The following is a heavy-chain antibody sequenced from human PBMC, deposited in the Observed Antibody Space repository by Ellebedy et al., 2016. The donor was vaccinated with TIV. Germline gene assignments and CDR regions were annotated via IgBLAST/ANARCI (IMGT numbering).Heavy chain of an antibody. CDR3: ARESVPRDAFDI. Sequence: ASVKVSCRASGYTFTSYGISWVRQAPGQGLEWMGWISAYNGNTNYAQKLQGRVTMTTDTSTSTAYMELRSLRSDDTAVYYCARESVPRDAFDIWGQGTMVTVSS. D-gene: IGHD2-2*01. CDR2: ISAYNGNT. J-gene: IGHJ3*02. V-gene: IGHV1-18*01. CDR1: GYTFTSYG.